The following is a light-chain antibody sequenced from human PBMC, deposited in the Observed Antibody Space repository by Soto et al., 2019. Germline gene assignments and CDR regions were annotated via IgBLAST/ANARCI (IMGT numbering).Light chain of an antibody. CDR1: QSVSSN. CDR2: GAS. V-gene: IGKV3-15*01. Sequence: ETVMTQSPATLSVSPGERGTLSCRASQSVSSNLAWYQQKPGLPPRLLIYGASTRATGIPARFSGSGSGTEFTLTIGSLQSEDFAVYYCQQYKNWPRTFGQGTKVDIK. CDR3: QQYKNWPRT. J-gene: IGKJ1*01.